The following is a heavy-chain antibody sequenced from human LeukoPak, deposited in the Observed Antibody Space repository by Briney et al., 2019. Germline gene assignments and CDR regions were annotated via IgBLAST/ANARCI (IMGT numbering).Heavy chain of an antibody. J-gene: IGHJ4*02. V-gene: IGHV4-31*03. Sequence: PSETLSLTCTVSGGSISSGGYYWSWIRQHPGKGLEWIGYIYYSGSTYYDPSLKSRVTISVDTSKNQFSLKLSSVTAADTAVYYCARAGGFFSPFGYWGQGTLVTVSS. CDR3: ARAGGFFSPFGY. CDR2: IYYSGST. D-gene: IGHD3-16*01. CDR1: GGSISSGGYY.